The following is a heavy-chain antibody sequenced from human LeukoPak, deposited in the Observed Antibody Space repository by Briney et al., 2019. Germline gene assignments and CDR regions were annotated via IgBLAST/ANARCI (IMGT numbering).Heavy chain of an antibody. D-gene: IGHD3-22*01. CDR1: GLTFSSHW. CDR3: AREVSEGFDF. CDR2: ITNDGSST. J-gene: IGHJ4*02. Sequence: PGGSLRLSCAASGLTFSSHWMHWVRQAPGKGLVWVSRITNDGSSTTYADSVKGRFTISRDNAKNMLYLQVNSLRAEDTAVYYCAREVSEGFDFWGQGTLVTVSS. V-gene: IGHV3-74*01.